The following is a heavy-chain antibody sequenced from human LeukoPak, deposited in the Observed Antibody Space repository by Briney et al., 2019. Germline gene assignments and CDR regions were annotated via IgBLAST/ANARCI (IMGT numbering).Heavy chain of an antibody. D-gene: IGHD3-22*01. CDR3: AKDYYDSSGYPTVLDY. Sequence: GGSLRLSCAASGFTFSSYSMNWVRQAPGKGLEWVSAISGSGGSTYYADSVKGRFTISRDNSKNTLYLQMNSLRAEDTAVYYCAKDYYDSSGYPTVLDYWGQGTLVTVSS. V-gene: IGHV3-23*01. J-gene: IGHJ4*02. CDR2: ISGSGGST. CDR1: GFTFSSYS.